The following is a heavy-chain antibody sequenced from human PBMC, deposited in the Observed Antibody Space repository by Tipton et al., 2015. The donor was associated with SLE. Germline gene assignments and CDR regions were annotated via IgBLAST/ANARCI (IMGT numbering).Heavy chain of an antibody. CDR2: IYSSGTT. J-gene: IGHJ4*02. Sequence: TLSLTCTVSNGSINYYHWSWIRQPPGKGLEWIGWIYSSGTTSHNPSLKSRVTLSVDTSKNQFSLKLSSVTAADTAVYYCARGPYGPAASYDYWGQGSLVTVSS. D-gene: IGHD2-2*01. CDR3: ARGPYGPAASYDY. CDR1: NGSINYYH. V-gene: IGHV4-59*01.